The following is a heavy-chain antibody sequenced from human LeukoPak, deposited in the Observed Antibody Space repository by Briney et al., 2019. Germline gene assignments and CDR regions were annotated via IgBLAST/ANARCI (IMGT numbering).Heavy chain of an antibody. D-gene: IGHD6-13*01. Sequence: GGSLRLSXAASGFTFSSYSMNWVRQAPGKGMEWVSYISSSSSYIYYADSVKGRFTISRDNAKSSLYLQMNSLRAEDTAVYYCARVTPSAAAGTDYWGQGTLVTVSS. CDR3: ARVTPSAAAGTDY. CDR2: ISSSSSYI. V-gene: IGHV3-21*01. J-gene: IGHJ4*02. CDR1: GFTFSSYS.